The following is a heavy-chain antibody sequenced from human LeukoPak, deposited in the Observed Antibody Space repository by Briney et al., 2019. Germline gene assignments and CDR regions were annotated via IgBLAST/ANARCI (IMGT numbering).Heavy chain of an antibody. D-gene: IGHD1-26*01. J-gene: IGHJ4*02. CDR1: GGSISSYY. V-gene: IGHV4-59*08. CDR2: IYYSGST. Sequence: SETLSLTCTVSGGSISSYYWSWIRQPPGKGLEWIGYIYYSGSTNYNPSLKSRVTISVDASKNQFSLRLGSVTAADTAVYYCTRGGELMNFWGQGTLVTVSS. CDR3: TRGGELMNF.